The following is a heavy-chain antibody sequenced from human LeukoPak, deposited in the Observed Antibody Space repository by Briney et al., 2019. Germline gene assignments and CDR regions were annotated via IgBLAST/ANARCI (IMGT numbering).Heavy chain of an antibody. V-gene: IGHV3-23*01. CDR3: AKGPTVGAVAGPDFEY. CDR2: ICGSGGST. D-gene: IGHD6-19*01. CDR1: GFTLSSYA. J-gene: IGHJ4*02. Sequence: PGGSLRLSCAASGFTLSSYAMNWVRQAPGKGLERVSSICGSGGSTYYADSVKGRFTISRDKSKNTLYLQMNSLRAEDTAIYYCAKGPTVGAVAGPDFEYWGQGTLVTVSS.